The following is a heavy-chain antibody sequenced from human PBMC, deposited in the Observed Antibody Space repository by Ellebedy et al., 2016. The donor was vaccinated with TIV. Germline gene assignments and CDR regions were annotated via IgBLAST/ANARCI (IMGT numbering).Heavy chain of an antibody. V-gene: IGHV4-39*07. CDR3: ARDPALPRGRFDT. CDR2: IHYSGST. Sequence: MPSETLSLTCTVSGGSISSSNYYWGWIRQPPGKGLEWIGSIHYSGSTYYNPSLKSRVTISVDTSKNQFFLKLSFVTAADTAVYYCARDPALPRGRFDTWGQGTLVTVSS. J-gene: IGHJ5*02. CDR1: GGSISSSNYY.